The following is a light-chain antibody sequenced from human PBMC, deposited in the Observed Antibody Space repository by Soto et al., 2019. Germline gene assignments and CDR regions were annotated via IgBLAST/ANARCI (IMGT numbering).Light chain of an antibody. CDR1: QSISPN. CDR3: QQSNSYPWT. CDR2: MAS. V-gene: IGKV1-5*03. Sequence: DIQMTQSPSTLSASAGDRVTITCRASQSISPNLAWYQQKPGKAPKLLIYMASSLQSGVPSRCSGSGSGTEFTLTVSSLQPDDFATYYCQQSNSYPWTFGQGTQVDIK. J-gene: IGKJ1*01.